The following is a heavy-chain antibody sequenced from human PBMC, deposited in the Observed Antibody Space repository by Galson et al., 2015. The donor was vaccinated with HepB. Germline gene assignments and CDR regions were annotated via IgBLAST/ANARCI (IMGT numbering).Heavy chain of an antibody. J-gene: IGHJ4*02. D-gene: IGHD3-3*01. V-gene: IGHV3-9*01. Sequence: LRLSCAASGFSFDDYAMHWVRQAPGKGLDWVSGISWNSGSIGYADSVKGRFTISRDNAKNSLYLQMNSLRAEDTALYYCAKDTIFGVVYWGQGTLVTVSS. CDR3: AKDTIFGVVY. CDR1: GFSFDDYA. CDR2: ISWNSGSI.